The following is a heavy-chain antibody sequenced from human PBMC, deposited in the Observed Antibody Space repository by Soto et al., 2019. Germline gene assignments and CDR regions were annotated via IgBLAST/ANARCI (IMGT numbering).Heavy chain of an antibody. CDR2: ISYDGSNK. CDR3: TTGTVNTPPSASHSRSYSYYLYRRRAG. Sequence: PGLSPRLSCAASGFTFRSYGMHWVRQAPGKGLEWVAVISYDGSNKYYADSVRGRFTISRDNSKNTLYLQVNSLRAEDTAVYYFTTGTVNTPPSASHSRSYSYYLYRRRAGWGQPTKGHVAS. D-gene: IGHD3-22*01. J-gene: IGHJ6*02. CDR1: GFTFRSYG. V-gene: IGHV3-30*03.